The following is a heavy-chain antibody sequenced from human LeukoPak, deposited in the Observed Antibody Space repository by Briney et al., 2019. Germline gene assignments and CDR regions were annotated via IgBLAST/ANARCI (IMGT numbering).Heavy chain of an antibody. CDR3: ARGSGSEENAFDI. CDR1: GGSISSYY. V-gene: IGHV4-4*09. CDR2: IYTSGST. J-gene: IGHJ3*02. Sequence: KSSETLSLTCTVSGGSISSYYWSWIRQPPGKGLEWIGYIYTSGSTNYNPSLKSRVTISVDTSKNQFSLKLSSVTAADTAVYYCARGSGSEENAFDIWGQGTMVTVSS. D-gene: IGHD1-26*01.